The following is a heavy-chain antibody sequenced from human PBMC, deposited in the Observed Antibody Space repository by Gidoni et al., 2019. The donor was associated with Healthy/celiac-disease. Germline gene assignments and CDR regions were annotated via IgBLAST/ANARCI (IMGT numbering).Heavy chain of an antibody. J-gene: IGHJ5*02. CDR1: GFTFSSYA. V-gene: IGHV3-30*04. CDR3: ARTGYCSSTSCDNNWFDP. Sequence: QVQLVESGGGVVQPGRSLRLSCAASGFTFSSYAMHWVRQAPGKGLEWVAVISYDGSNKYYADSVKGRFTISRDNSKNTLYLQMNSLSAEDTAVYYCARTGYCSSTSCDNNWFDPWGQGTLVTVSS. D-gene: IGHD2-2*02. CDR2: ISYDGSNK.